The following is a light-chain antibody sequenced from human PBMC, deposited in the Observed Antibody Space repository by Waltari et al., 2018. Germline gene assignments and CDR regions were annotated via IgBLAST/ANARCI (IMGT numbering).Light chain of an antibody. CDR2: DNS. CDR1: NIGSKS. V-gene: IGLV3-21*02. Sequence: SYVLTQPPSVSVAPGQTARITCGGNNIGSKSVHLYQQKPGQAPVLVVYDNSDRPSGIPERFAGSNSGNTATLTISRVEDGDEADYYCQVWDITSDHFVFGTGTKVTVL. CDR3: QVWDITSDHFV. J-gene: IGLJ1*01.